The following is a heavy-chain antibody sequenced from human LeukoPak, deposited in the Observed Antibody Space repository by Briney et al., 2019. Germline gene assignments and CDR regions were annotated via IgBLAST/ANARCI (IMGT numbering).Heavy chain of an antibody. CDR3: ARMMGSSSFDFYYYYYYMDV. V-gene: IGHV5-51*01. Sequence: GESLKISCNGSGYSFTSYWIGWVRQMPGKGLEWMGIIYPGDSDTRYSPSFQGQVTISADKSISTAYLQWSSLKASDTAMYYCARMMGSSSFDFYYYYYYMDVWGKGTTVTVSS. D-gene: IGHD6-6*01. CDR2: IYPGDSDT. CDR1: GYSFTSYW. J-gene: IGHJ6*03.